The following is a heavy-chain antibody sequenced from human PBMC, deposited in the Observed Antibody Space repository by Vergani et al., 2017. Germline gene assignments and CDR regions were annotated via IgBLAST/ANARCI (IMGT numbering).Heavy chain of an antibody. CDR1: GFTFSSYS. Sequence: EVQLVESGGGLVKPGGSLRLSCAASGFTFSSYSMNWVRQAPGKGLEWVSSISSSSSYIYYADSVKGRFTISRDNAKNSLYLQMNSLRAEDTAVYYCAREIGYCSGGSCYSLSYSDYWGQGTLVTVSS. J-gene: IGHJ4*02. CDR2: ISSSSSYI. D-gene: IGHD2-15*01. CDR3: AREIGYCSGGSCYSLSYSDY. V-gene: IGHV3-21*01.